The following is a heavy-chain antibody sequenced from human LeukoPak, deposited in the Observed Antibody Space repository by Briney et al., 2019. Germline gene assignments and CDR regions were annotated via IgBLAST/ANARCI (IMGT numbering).Heavy chain of an antibody. D-gene: IGHD3-9*01. CDR3: ARPRYVRSPTCVDF. Sequence: ASVKVSRKASGYTFTDFYVHWVRQAPGQGLEWMGWINPKNGGTNYKEKFQGRVTMTRDTSISTVYMELSGLRPDDTAVYYCARPRYVRSPTCVDFWGQGTLVAVSS. V-gene: IGHV1-2*02. CDR1: GYTFTDFY. J-gene: IGHJ4*02. CDR2: INPKNGGT.